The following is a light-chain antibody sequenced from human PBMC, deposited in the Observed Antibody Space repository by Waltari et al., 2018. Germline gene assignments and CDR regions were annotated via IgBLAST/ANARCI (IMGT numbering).Light chain of an antibody. CDR3: CSYAGSYTVV. Sequence: QSALTQPRPVSGSHGQSVPISCTGTRSYVGGYNYVSWYQQHPGKAPKLMIYDVSKRPSGVPDRFSGSKSGNTASLTISGLQAEDEADYYCCSYAGSYTVVFGGGTKLTVL. CDR2: DVS. CDR1: RSYVGGYNY. J-gene: IGLJ2*01. V-gene: IGLV2-11*01.